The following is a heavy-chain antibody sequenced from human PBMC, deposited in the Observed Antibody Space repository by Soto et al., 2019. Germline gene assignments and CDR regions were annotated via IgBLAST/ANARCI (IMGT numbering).Heavy chain of an antibody. V-gene: IGHV4-39*01. Sequence: QLQLQESGPGLVKPSETLSLTCTVSGGSISSSSYYWGWIRQPPGKGLEWIGSIYYSGSTYYNPSLKSRVTISVDTSKNQCSLKLSSVTAADTAVYYCARAGQSAPYYYYYMDVWGKGTTVTVSS. CDR1: GGSISSSSYY. CDR3: ARAGQSAPYYYYYMDV. CDR2: IYYSGST. J-gene: IGHJ6*03.